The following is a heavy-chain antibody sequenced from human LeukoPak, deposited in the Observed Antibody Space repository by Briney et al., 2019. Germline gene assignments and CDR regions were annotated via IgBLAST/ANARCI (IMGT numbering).Heavy chain of an antibody. D-gene: IGHD3-16*01. CDR1: GFSFDDYA. Sequence: PGGSLRLSCAASGFSFDDYAMHWVRQAPGKGLEWVSGISWNSGSIGYADSVKGRFTISRDNAKNSLYLQMNSLRAEDTAVYYCARDSYDYLWGPYYYYGMDVWGQGTTVTVSS. V-gene: IGHV3-9*01. CDR2: ISWNSGSI. CDR3: ARDSYDYLWGPYYYYGMDV. J-gene: IGHJ6*02.